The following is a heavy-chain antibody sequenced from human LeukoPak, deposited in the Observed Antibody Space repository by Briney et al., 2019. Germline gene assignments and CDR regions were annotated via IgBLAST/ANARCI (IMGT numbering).Heavy chain of an antibody. V-gene: IGHV3-23*01. CDR2: ISGSGGST. CDR3: AKDLAVAGLRLSHFDY. J-gene: IGHJ4*02. D-gene: IGHD6-19*01. CDR1: GFTFSSYA. Sequence: GGSLRLSCAASGFTFSSYAMSWVRQAPGKGLEWVSAISGSGGSTYYADSVKGRFTISRDSSKNTLYLQMNSLRAEDTAVYYCAKDLAVAGLRLSHFDYWGQGTLVTVSS.